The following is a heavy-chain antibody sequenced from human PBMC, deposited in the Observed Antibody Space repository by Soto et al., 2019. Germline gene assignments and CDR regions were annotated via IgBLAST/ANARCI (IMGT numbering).Heavy chain of an antibody. J-gene: IGHJ4*02. CDR2: ISGSSSDT. CDR3: ATGPRWLGD. Sequence: QVQLVESGGGLVKPGESLRLSCVASGFTFSNHYMSWIRQAPGKGLESLSYISGSSSDTNYADSVKGRFTISRDNAKNSLYLQMNSLRAEDSAVYYCATGPRWLGDWGQGTLVIVSS. CDR1: GFTFSNHY. D-gene: IGHD3-10*01. V-gene: IGHV3-11*05.